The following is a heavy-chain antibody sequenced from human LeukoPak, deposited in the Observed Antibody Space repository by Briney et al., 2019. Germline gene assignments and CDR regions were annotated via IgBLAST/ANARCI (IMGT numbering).Heavy chain of an antibody. Sequence: ASVKVSCKASGYTFTSYDINWVRQATGQGPEWMGWMNPNSGNTGYAEKFQGRVTMTRNTSISTAYMELSSLRSEDTAVYYCARVHLRYFDWYAGGGYYFDYWGQGTLVTVSS. CDR3: ARVHLRYFDWYAGGGYYFDY. CDR1: GYTFTSYD. D-gene: IGHD3-9*01. V-gene: IGHV1-8*01. CDR2: MNPNSGNT. J-gene: IGHJ4*02.